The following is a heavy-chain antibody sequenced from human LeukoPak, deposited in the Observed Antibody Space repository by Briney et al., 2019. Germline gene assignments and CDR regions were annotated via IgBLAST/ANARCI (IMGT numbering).Heavy chain of an antibody. Sequence: GGSLRLSCAASGFTFSSYGMHWVRQAPGKGLEWVAVISYDGSNKYYADSVKGRFTISRDNSKNTLYLQMNSLRAEDTAVYYCAKADRVGGELLFHWGQGTLVTVSS. V-gene: IGHV3-30*18. D-gene: IGHD1-26*01. CDR1: GFTFSSYG. J-gene: IGHJ4*02. CDR2: ISYDGSNK. CDR3: AKADRVGGELLFH.